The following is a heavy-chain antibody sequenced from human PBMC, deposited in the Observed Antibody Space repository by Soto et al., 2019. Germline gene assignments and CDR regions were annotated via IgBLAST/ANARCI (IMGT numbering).Heavy chain of an antibody. Sequence: QVQLQESGPGLVKPSETLSLTCTVSGGYISSYYWSWIRQPPGKGLEWIGYIYYSGSTNYNPSLKSRVTISVDTSKNQFSLKLSSVTAADTAVYYCARSYNWNDPYYYYGMDVWGQGTTVTVSS. J-gene: IGHJ6*02. CDR1: GGYISSYY. CDR3: ARSYNWNDPYYYYGMDV. CDR2: IYYSGST. V-gene: IGHV4-59*01. D-gene: IGHD1-1*01.